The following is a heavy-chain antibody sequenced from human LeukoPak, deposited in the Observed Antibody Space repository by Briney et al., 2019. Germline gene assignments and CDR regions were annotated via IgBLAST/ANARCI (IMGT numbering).Heavy chain of an antibody. D-gene: IGHD6-6*01. CDR1: GFTFSSYA. Sequence: PGRSLRLSCAASGFTFSSYAMHWVRQAPGKGLEWVAVISYDGSNKYYADSVKGRFTISRDNSKNTLYLQMNSLRAEDTAVYYCAREVELVRYFDYWGQGTLVTVSS. J-gene: IGHJ4*02. V-gene: IGHV3-30-3*01. CDR2: ISYDGSNK. CDR3: AREVELVRYFDY.